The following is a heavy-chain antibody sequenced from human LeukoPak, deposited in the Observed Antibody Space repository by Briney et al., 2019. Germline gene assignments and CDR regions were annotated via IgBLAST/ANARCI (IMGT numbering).Heavy chain of an antibody. CDR1: GLTFSDYY. Sequence: GGSLRLSCVASGLTFSDYYMNWVWQTPEKGLEWLSYISGRGNSIYYADSVKGRFTISRDNAKNSLFLQMHSLRVEDTAVYYCAAEGGRDLFEYWGQGILVTVT. J-gene: IGHJ4*02. D-gene: IGHD5-24*01. V-gene: IGHV3-11*01. CDR3: AAEGGRDLFEY. CDR2: ISGRGNSI.